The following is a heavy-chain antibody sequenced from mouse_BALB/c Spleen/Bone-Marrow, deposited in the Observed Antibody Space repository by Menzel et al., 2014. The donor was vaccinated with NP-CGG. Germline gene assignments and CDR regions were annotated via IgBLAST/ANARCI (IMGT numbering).Heavy chain of an antibody. V-gene: IGHV1-18*01. D-gene: IGHD2-4*01. CDR3: ARRDYYDYAWFAY. J-gene: IGHJ3*01. Sequence: VQLQQSGPALVKPGASMKISCKASGYPFTGYTMNWVKQSHGKNLERIGLINPYNGGTTYNQKFKGKATLTVDKSSSTAYMELLSLTSEDSAVYYCARRDYYDYAWFAYWGQGTLVTVSA. CDR2: INPYNGGT. CDR1: GYPFTGYT.